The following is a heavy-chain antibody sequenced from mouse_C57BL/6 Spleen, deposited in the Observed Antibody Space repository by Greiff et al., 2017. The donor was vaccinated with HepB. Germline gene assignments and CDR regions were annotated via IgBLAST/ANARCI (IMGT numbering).Heavy chain of an antibody. CDR1: GFSLTSYG. J-gene: IGHJ1*03. V-gene: IGHV2-5*01. CDR2: IWRGGST. CDR3: AKTATVVAHYWYFDV. Sequence: VQLKESGPGLVQPSQSLSITCTVSGFSLTSYGVHWVRQSPGKGLEWLGVIWRGGSTDYNAAFMSRLSITKDNSKSQVFFKMNSLQADDTAIYYCAKTATVVAHYWYFDVWGTGTTVTVSS. D-gene: IGHD1-1*01.